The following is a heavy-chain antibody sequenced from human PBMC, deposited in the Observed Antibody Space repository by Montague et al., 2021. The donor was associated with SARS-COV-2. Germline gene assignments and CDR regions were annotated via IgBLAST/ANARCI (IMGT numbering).Heavy chain of an antibody. CDR2: ISSSSSYI. CDR1: GFTLSSYG. D-gene: IGHD3-22*01. Sequence: LRLSCAASGFTLSSYGMHWVRQAPGKGLEWVSSISSSSSYIYYADSVKGRFTISRDNAKNSLYLQMNSLRAEDTAVYYCARDGDYYDSSGILDYWGQGTLVTVSS. J-gene: IGHJ4*02. V-gene: IGHV3-21*01. CDR3: ARDGDYYDSSGILDY.